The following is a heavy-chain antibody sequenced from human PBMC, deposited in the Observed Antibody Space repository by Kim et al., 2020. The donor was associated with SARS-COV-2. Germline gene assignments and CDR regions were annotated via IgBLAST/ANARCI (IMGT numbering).Heavy chain of an antibody. V-gene: IGHV4-61*01. J-gene: IGHJ4*02. CDR1: GASVSSDSFY. D-gene: IGHD6-13*01. CDR2: IYNRGST. CDR3: ATSDIYSPRH. Sequence: SETLSLTCTVSGASVSSDSFYWSWLRQPPGKGLEWVGYIYNRGSTNYVPSLTSRVTISVDTPKNQFSLKVPSVTAADTAVHYCATSDIYSPRHWGQAPLV.